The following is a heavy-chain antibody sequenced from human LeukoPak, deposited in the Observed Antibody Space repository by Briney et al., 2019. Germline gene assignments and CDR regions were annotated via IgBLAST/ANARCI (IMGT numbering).Heavy chain of an antibody. CDR3: ARSLVRGTFDY. D-gene: IGHD3-10*01. Sequence: GGSLRLSCAASGFTFSSYEMIWVRQAPGKGLEWVSYISSSGSTIYYADSVKSRFTISRDNAKNSLYLQMNSLRAEDTAVYYCARSLVRGTFDYWGEGTLVTVSS. CDR1: GFTFSSYE. J-gene: IGHJ4*02. CDR2: ISSSGSTI. V-gene: IGHV3-48*03.